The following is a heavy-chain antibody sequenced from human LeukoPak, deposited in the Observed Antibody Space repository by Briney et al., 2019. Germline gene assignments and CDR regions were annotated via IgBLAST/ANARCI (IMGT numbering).Heavy chain of an antibody. D-gene: IGHD1-26*01. V-gene: IGHV1-46*01. CDR1: GYTFTGYY. J-gene: IGHJ4*02. CDR2: INPSGGST. Sequence: ASVKVSCKASGYTFTGYYMHWVRQAPGQGLEWMGRINPSGGSTSYAQKFQSRVTMTRDTSTSTVYMELSSLRSEDTAVYYCARTVGATPIDYWGQGTLVTVSS. CDR3: ARTVGATPIDY.